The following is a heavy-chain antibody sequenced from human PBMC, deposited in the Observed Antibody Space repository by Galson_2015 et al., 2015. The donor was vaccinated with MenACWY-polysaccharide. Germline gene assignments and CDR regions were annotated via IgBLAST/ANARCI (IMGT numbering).Heavy chain of an antibody. CDR3: AHPSDYGATGYFDY. Sequence: PALVKPTQTLTLTSTFSGFSLSTSGVGVGWIRQPPGKALEWLALIYWDDDKRYSPSLKSRLTITKDTSKNQVVLTMTNMGPVDTATYYCAHPSDYGATGYFDYWGQGTLVTVSS. V-gene: IGHV2-5*02. J-gene: IGHJ4*02. CDR1: GFSLSTSGVG. D-gene: IGHD4-17*01. CDR2: IYWDDDK.